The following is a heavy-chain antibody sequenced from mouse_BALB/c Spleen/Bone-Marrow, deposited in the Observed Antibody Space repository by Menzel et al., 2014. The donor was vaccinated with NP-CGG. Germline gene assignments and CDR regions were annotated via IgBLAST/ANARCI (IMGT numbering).Heavy chain of an antibody. CDR1: GFNIKDTY. Sequence: VQLQQSGAELVKPGASVKLSCTASGFNIKDTYMRWVKQRPEQGLEWIGRSDPANGNTKYDPKFQGKATITADTSSNTAYLQLSSLTSEDTAVYYCASYDYGYYFDYWGQGTTLTVSS. V-gene: IGHV14-3*02. J-gene: IGHJ2*01. D-gene: IGHD2-4*01. CDR3: ASYDYGYYFDY. CDR2: SDPANGNT.